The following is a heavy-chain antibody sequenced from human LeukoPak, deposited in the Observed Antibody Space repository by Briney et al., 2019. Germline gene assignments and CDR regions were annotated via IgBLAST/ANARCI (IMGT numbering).Heavy chain of an antibody. D-gene: IGHD3-9*01. V-gene: IGHV1-69*05. Sequence: SVKVSCKASGGTFSSYAISWVRQAPGQGLEWMGRIIPIFGTANYAQKFQGRVTITTDESTSTAYMELSSLRSEDTAVYSCARDFYDILTGYNRYSFDYWGQGTLVTVSS. J-gene: IGHJ4*02. CDR2: IIPIFGTA. CDR3: ARDFYDILTGYNRYSFDY. CDR1: GGTFSSYA.